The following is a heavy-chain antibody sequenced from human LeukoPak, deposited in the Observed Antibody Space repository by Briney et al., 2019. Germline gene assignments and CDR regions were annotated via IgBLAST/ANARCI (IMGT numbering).Heavy chain of an antibody. Sequence: ASVKVSCKVSGYTLTELSMHWVRQAPGKGLEWMGGFDPEDGETIYAQKFQGRVTMTEDTSTDTAYMELSSPRSEDTAVYYCATSSYDTDQPQTGWFDPWGQGTLVTVSS. V-gene: IGHV1-24*01. CDR3: ATSSYDTDQPQTGWFDP. D-gene: IGHD3-22*01. J-gene: IGHJ5*02. CDR1: GYTLTELS. CDR2: FDPEDGET.